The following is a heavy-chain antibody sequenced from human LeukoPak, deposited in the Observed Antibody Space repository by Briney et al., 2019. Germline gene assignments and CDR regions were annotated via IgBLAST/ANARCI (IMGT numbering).Heavy chain of an antibody. CDR3: ARYSSSSSWFDP. CDR1: GGTFSSYA. CDR2: IIPIFGTA. D-gene: IGHD6-6*01. Sequence: SVKVSCKASGGTFSSYAISWVRQAPGQGLEWMGGIIPIFGTANYAQKFQGRVTITADESTSRAYMELSSLRSEDTAVYYCARYSSSSSWFDPWGQGTLVTVSS. V-gene: IGHV1-69*13. J-gene: IGHJ5*02.